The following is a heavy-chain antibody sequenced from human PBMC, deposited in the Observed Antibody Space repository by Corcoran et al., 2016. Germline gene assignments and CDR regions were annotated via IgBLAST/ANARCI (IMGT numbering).Heavy chain of an antibody. D-gene: IGHD2-15*01. CDR1: GFTFSSYS. Sequence: EVQLVESGGGLVKPGGSLRLSCAASGFTFSSYSMNWVRQAPGKRLEWVSSISSSSSYIYYADSVKGRFTISSDNAKNSLYLQMNSLRAEDTAVYYCARTRVVGRSWFDPWGQGTLVTVSS. CDR2: ISSSSSYI. CDR3: ARTRVVGRSWFDP. V-gene: IGHV3-21*01. J-gene: IGHJ5*02.